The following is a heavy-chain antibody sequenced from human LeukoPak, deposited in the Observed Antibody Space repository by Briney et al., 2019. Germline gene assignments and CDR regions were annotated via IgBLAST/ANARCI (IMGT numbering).Heavy chain of an antibody. D-gene: IGHD3-22*01. Sequence: GGSLRLSCAASGFTVSYNYMSWVRQAPGKGLEWVSVIYSGGSTYYADSVKGRFTFSRDNSKNTLYLQMNSLRAEDTAVYYCAKDNYYYDSSGYWALWGQGTLVPVSS. CDR3: AKDNYYYDSSGYWAL. CDR1: GFTVSYNY. V-gene: IGHV3-53*01. CDR2: IYSGGST. J-gene: IGHJ4*02.